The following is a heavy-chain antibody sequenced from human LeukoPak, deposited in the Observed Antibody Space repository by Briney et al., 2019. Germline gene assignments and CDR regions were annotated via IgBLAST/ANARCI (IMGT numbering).Heavy chain of an antibody. V-gene: IGHV4-59*08. Sequence: SETLSLTCTVSGGSISRYYWSWIRQPPGKGLEWIGYIYSSGSTNYNPSLKSRVTISVDTSKNQFSLKLSSVTAADTAVYYCARQARWYYFDYWGQGTLVTVSS. CDR2: IYSSGST. CDR1: GGSISRYY. J-gene: IGHJ4*02. CDR3: ARQARWYYFDY. D-gene: IGHD4-23*01.